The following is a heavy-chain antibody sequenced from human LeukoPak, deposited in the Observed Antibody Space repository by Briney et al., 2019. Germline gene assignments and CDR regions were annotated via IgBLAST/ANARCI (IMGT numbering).Heavy chain of an antibody. D-gene: IGHD6-13*01. V-gene: IGHV3-23*01. CDR3: AKGRVPIAAAGKSTYYGMDV. Sequence: GGSLRLSCAASGFTFDDHGMNWVRQAPGKGLEWVSAISGSGGSTYYADSVKGRFTISRDNSKNTLYLQMNSLRAEDTAVYYCAKGRVPIAAAGKSTYYGMDVWGQGTTVTVSS. CDR1: GFTFDDHG. CDR2: ISGSGGST. J-gene: IGHJ6*02.